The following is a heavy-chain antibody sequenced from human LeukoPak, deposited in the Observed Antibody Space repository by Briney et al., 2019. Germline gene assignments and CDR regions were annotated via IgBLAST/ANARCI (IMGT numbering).Heavy chain of an antibody. Sequence: ASVKVSCKTSGYTFPSYDINWVRQATGQGLEWMGWMNPNSGNTGYTQKFQGRVTVTRNTSITTAYMELSSLRSEDTAVYYCARGPKWTGSYYYFDYWGQGTLVTVSS. D-gene: IGHD1-26*01. V-gene: IGHV1-8*01. CDR3: ARGPKWTGSYYYFDY. CDR2: MNPNSGNT. CDR1: GYTFPSYD. J-gene: IGHJ4*02.